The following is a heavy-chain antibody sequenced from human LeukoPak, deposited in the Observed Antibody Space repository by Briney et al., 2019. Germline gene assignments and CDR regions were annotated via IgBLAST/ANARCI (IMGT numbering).Heavy chain of an antibody. V-gene: IGHV3-73*01. CDR1: GFTFSGSA. CDR2: IRSKANSYAT. J-gene: IGHJ5*02. Sequence: GGSLRLSCAASGFTFSGSAMHWVRQASGKGLEWVGRIRSKANSYATAYAASVKGRFTISRDNSKNTLYLQMGSLRAEDTAVYYCRKGHYDNSAWDQGTLVTVSS. D-gene: IGHD3-9*01. CDR3: RKGHYDNSA.